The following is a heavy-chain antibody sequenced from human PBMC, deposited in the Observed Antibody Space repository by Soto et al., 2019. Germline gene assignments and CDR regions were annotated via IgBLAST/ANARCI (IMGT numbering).Heavy chain of an antibody. CDR1: GGSFSGYY. Sequence: SETLSLTCAVYGGSFSGYYWSWIRQPPGKGLEWIGEINHSGSTNYNPSLKSRVTISVDTSKNQFSLKLSSGTAADAAVYYCARDRRLPAAMRPIYYYCYGMDVWGQGTTVTVSS. D-gene: IGHD2-2*01. J-gene: IGHJ6*02. CDR3: ARDRRLPAAMRPIYYYCYGMDV. V-gene: IGHV4-34*01. CDR2: INHSGST.